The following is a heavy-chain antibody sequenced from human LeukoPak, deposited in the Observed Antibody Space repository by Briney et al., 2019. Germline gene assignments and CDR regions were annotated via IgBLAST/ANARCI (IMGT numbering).Heavy chain of an antibody. CDR1: GYTFTGYY. Sequence: ASVKVSCKASGYTFTGYYMHWVRQAPGQGLEWMGWINPNSGGTNYAQKFQGRVTMTRDTSISTVYMELSRLRSDDTAVYYCAIGALYSRYYGMDVWGQGTTVTVSS. D-gene: IGHD2-2*02. V-gene: IGHV1-2*02. CDR3: AIGALYSRYYGMDV. J-gene: IGHJ6*02. CDR2: INPNSGGT.